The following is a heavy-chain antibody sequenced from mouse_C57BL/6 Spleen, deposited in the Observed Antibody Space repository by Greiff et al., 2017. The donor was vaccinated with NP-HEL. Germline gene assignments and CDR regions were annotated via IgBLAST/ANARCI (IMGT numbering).Heavy chain of an antibody. CDR3: ASRYYGSSYYYAMDY. Sequence: QVQLQQPGPELVKPGASVKLSCKASGYTFTSYWMHWVKQRPGQGLEWIGNINPSNGGTNYNEKFKSKATLTVDKSSSTAYMQLSSLTSEDAAVYSCASRYYGSSYYYAMDYWGQGTSVTVSS. CDR2: INPSNGGT. CDR1: GYTFTSYW. V-gene: IGHV1-53*01. J-gene: IGHJ4*01. D-gene: IGHD1-1*01.